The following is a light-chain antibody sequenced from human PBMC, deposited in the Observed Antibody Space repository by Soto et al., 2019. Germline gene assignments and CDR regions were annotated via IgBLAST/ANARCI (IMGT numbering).Light chain of an antibody. CDR3: CSYAGSYTVV. Sequence: QSALTQPRSLSGSPGQSVTISCTGTSIDVGGYNYVSWDQQHPGKAPKLMIYDVSKRPSGVPDRCSGSKSGNTASLTISGLQAEDEADYYCCSYAGSYTVVFGGGTKLTVL. J-gene: IGLJ2*01. V-gene: IGLV2-11*01. CDR2: DVS. CDR1: SIDVGGYNY.